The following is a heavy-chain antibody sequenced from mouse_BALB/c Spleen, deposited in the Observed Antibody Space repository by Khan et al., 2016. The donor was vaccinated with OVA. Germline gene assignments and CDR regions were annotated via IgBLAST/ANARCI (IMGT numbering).Heavy chain of an antibody. Sequence: EVQLQESGPDLVKPSQSLSLTCTVTGYSITSGYNWHWIRQFPGNKLEWMGYIHYSGSTSYNPSLKSRISITRDTSKNQFVLQLNSVTTEDTSTYYSAGGFPTYWGQGTLVTVSA. CDR3: AGGFPTY. CDR1: GYSITSGYN. J-gene: IGHJ3*01. CDR2: IHYSGST. V-gene: IGHV3-1*02.